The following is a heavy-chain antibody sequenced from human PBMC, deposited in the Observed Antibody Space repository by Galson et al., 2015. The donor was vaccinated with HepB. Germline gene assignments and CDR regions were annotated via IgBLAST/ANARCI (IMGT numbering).Heavy chain of an antibody. J-gene: IGHJ3*02. CDR1: GFTVSSNY. CDR2: IYSGGST. D-gene: IGHD2-21*02. V-gene: IGHV3-53*01. Sequence: SLRLSCAASGFTVSSNYMSWVRQAPGKGLEWVSVIYSGGSTYYADSVKGRFTISRDNSKNTLYLQMNSLRAEDTAVYYCASEHIVVVTANAESAFDIWGQGTMVTVSS. CDR3: ASEHIVVVTANAESAFDI.